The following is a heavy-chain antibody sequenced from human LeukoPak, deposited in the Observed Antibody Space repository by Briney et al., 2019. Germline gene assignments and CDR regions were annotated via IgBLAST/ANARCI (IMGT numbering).Heavy chain of an antibody. CDR3: ARGLYCINAVCYNTNWFDP. J-gene: IGHJ5*02. D-gene: IGHD2-8*01. V-gene: IGHV6-1*01. Sequence: SQTLSLTCAISGDSVSGKSVAWNWIRQSPSRGLEWLGRTFYRSKWSSEYATSMKGRITINPDTSKNQFSLQLISVTPEDTAVYYCARGLYCINAVCYNTNWFDPWGQGTLVTVSS. CDR2: TFYRSKWSS. CDR1: GDSVSGKSVA.